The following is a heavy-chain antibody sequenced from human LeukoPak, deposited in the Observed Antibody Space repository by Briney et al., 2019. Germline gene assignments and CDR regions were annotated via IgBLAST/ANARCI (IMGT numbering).Heavy chain of an antibody. V-gene: IGHV4-4*07. Sequence: SETLSLTCTVSGGSISSYYWSWIRQPAGKGLEWIGRIYTSGSTNYNPSLKSRVTMSVDTSKNQFSLKLSSVTAADTPVYYCARAGYIVGATLFDYWGQGTLVTVSS. CDR1: GGSISSYY. CDR3: ARAGYIVGATLFDY. D-gene: IGHD1-26*01. CDR2: IYTSGST. J-gene: IGHJ4*02.